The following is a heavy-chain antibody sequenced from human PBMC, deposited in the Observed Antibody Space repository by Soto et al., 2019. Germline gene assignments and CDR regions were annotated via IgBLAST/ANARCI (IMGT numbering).Heavy chain of an antibody. Sequence: VQLVESGGGLIQPGGSLRLSCAASGLSVSNNHMTWVRQAPGKGLEWVSLIHGGGSAYYTDYVKGRFPISRDNSKNTLYLQMDSLRAEDTAIYYCAGRLTTAASLDYWGQGTLVTVSS. CDR1: GLSVSNNH. CDR2: IHGGGSA. V-gene: IGHV3-53*01. CDR3: AGRLTTAASLDY. J-gene: IGHJ4*02. D-gene: IGHD1-1*01.